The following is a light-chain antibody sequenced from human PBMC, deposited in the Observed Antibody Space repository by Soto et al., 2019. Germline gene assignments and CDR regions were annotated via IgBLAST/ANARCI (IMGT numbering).Light chain of an antibody. Sequence: SSELTQPPSVSVSPGQTARITCSGDALPKQYAYWYQQKPGQAPVLVIYKDSERPSGIPERFSGSSSGTTVTLTISGVQAEDEADYYCQSADSGYVVFGGGTKLTVL. V-gene: IGLV3-25*02. CDR1: ALPKQY. CDR3: QSADSGYVV. J-gene: IGLJ2*01. CDR2: KDS.